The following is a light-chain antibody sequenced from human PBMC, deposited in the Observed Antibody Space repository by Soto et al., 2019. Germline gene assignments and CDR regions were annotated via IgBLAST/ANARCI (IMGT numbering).Light chain of an antibody. CDR3: QQYDNWPLT. Sequence: EIVLTQSPATLSLSPGDTATLSCRASQNINNYLAWYQQKPGQAPRLLIYDASNRATGIPPRFSGRGSGTDFTLTISSLEPEDCAVYYCQQYDNWPLTFGGGTKVEIK. J-gene: IGKJ4*01. V-gene: IGKV3-11*01. CDR2: DAS. CDR1: QNINNY.